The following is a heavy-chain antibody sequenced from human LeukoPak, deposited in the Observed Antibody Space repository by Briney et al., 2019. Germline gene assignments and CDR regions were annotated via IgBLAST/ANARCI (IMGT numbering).Heavy chain of an antibody. D-gene: IGHD5-18*01. CDR3: ARDRGYSYEFDY. V-gene: IGHV3-21*01. J-gene: IGHJ4*02. CDR1: GFTFSSYS. CDR2: ISSSGSYI. Sequence: GGSLRLSCAASGFTFSSYSMNWVRQAPGKGLEWVSSISSSGSYIYYADSVKGRFTISRDNAKNSLYLQMNSLRAEDTAVYYCARDRGYSYEFDYWGQGTLVTVSS.